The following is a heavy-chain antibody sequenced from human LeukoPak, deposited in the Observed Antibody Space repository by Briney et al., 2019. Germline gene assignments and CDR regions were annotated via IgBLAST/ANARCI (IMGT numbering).Heavy chain of an antibody. J-gene: IGHJ3*02. D-gene: IGHD3-10*01. V-gene: IGHV1-2*02. CDR2: INPNSGGT. CDR1: GYIFTDYY. CDR3: ARDPRYGSDAFDI. Sequence: GASVKVSCKASGYIFTDYYMHWVRQAPGQGLEWMGWINPNSGGTNYAQKFQGRVTMTRDTSISTAYMELSRLRSDDTAVYYCARDPRYGSDAFDIWGQGTMVTVSS.